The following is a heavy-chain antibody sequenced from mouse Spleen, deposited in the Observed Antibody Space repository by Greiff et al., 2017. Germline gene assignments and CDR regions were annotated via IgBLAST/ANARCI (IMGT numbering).Heavy chain of an antibody. CDR3: ARGVYGNYRYFDV. Sequence: VQLQQSGPELMKPGASVKISCRASGYSFTSYYMHWVKQSHGKSLEWIGYIDPFNGNTNYNQKFKGKATLTVDKSSSTAYMHLSSLTSEDSAVYYCARGVYGNYRYFDVWGAGTTVTVSS. D-gene: IGHD2-1*01. J-gene: IGHJ1*01. V-gene: IGHV1S135*01. CDR1: GYSFTSYY. CDR2: IDPFNGNT.